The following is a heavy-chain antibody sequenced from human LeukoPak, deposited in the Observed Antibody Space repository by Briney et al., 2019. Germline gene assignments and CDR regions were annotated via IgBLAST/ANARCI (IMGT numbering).Heavy chain of an antibody. J-gene: IGHJ4*02. CDR2: IKQDGSEK. CDR3: ARNRITMVRGVISNYYFDY. D-gene: IGHD3-10*01. Sequence: GGSLRLSCAASGFTFSSYWMSWVRQAPGKGLEWVANIKQDGSEKYYVDSVKGRFTISRDNAKNSLYLQMNSLRAEDTAVYYCARNRITMVRGVISNYYFDYWGQGTLVTVSS. V-gene: IGHV3-7*03. CDR1: GFTFSSYW.